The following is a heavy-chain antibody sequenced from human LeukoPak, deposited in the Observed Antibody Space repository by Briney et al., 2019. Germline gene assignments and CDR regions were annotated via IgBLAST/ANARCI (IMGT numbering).Heavy chain of an antibody. CDR2: INPSGGST. D-gene: IGHD2-2*01. Sequence: ASVKVSCKASGYTFTSYYMHWVRQAPGQGLEWMGMINPSGGSTNYAQKFQGRVTMTRDTSTSTVYMELSSLRSEDTAVYYCASEPDCSSTSCPTPSVSYWGQGTLVTVSS. J-gene: IGHJ4*02. CDR3: ASEPDCSSTSCPTPSVSY. V-gene: IGHV1-46*01. CDR1: GYTFTSYY.